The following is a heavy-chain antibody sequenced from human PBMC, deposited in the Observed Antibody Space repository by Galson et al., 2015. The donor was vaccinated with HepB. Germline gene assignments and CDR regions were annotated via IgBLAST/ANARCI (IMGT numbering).Heavy chain of an antibody. J-gene: IGHJ5*02. CDR3: ARARYSSSPPDH. CDR2: ISFYNGNV. V-gene: IGHV1-18*01. Sequence: SVKVSCKASGYSFRNYGISWVRQAPGQGLEWMGWISFYNGNVNYAQNIQGRVTMTTDTSTTTAYMELKSLRSDDTAVYYCARARYSSSPPDHWGQGT. CDR1: GYSFRNYG. D-gene: IGHD6-6*01.